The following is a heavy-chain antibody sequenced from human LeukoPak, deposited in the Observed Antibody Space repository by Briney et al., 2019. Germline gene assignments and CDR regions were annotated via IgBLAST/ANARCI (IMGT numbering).Heavy chain of an antibody. CDR3: ARRDGSTWPVNAIDI. CDR2: IYSGGST. J-gene: IGHJ3*02. D-gene: IGHD2-15*01. CDR1: GFTVSSNY. V-gene: IGHV3-53*01. Sequence: GGSLRLSCAVSGFTVSSNYMIWVRQAPGKGLEWVSIIYSGGSTYYADSVKGRFTISRDNSKNTLYLQMNSLRTDDTAVCYCARRDGSTWPVNAIDIWGQGTMVTVSS.